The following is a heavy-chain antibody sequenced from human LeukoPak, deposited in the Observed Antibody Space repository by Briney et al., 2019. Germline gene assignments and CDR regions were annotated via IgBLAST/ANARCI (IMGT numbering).Heavy chain of an antibody. CDR1: GYTFTDYY. CDR2: MNPNSGGT. CDR3: ARNKEGKSLDY. J-gene: IGHJ4*02. Sequence: ASVKVSCKASGYTFTDYYIHWVRQAPGQGLEWMAWMNPNSGGTSYAQKFQGRVTMTRDTSISTAYMELGRLRFDDTAVYYCARNKEGKSLDYWGQGTLVTVSS. V-gene: IGHV1-2*02.